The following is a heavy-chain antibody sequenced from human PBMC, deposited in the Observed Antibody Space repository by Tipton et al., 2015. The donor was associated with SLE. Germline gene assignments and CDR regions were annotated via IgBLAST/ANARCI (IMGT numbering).Heavy chain of an antibody. V-gene: IGHV1-69*01. J-gene: IGHJ5*02. CDR3: ATGGIAAAGNGDWFDP. CDR1: GYTFTSYY. CDR2: IIPIFGTA. D-gene: IGHD6-13*01. Sequence: QLVQSGVEVKKPGASVKVSCKASGYTFTSYYMHWVRQAPGQGLEWMGGIIPIFGTANYAQKFQGRVTITTDESTSTAYMELSSLRSEDTAVYYCATGGIAAAGNGDWFDPWGQGTLVTVSS.